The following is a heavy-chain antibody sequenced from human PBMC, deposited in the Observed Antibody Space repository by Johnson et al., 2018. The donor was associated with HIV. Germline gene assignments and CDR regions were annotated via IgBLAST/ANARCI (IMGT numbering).Heavy chain of an antibody. CDR1: GFTFSSST. J-gene: IGHJ3*02. Sequence: QVQLVESGGGVVQPGGSLRLSCAASGFTFSSSTMHWVRQAPGKGLEWVALISHDGSNTYYADSVKGRFAISRDNSKSKQYLQMSSLRLEDTAVYYCARLDAFDIWGRGTMVTVSS. CDR2: ISHDGSNT. V-gene: IGHV3-30*09. CDR3: ARLDAFDI.